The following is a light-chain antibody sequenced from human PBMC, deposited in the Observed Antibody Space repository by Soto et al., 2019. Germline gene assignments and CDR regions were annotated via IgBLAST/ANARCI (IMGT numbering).Light chain of an antibody. CDR2: GAS. V-gene: IGKV3-15*01. J-gene: IGKJ1*01. CDR3: QQYYNWPRT. CDR1: QSVSSN. Sequence: EIVLTQSPATLSSFPGDRVTLSCRASQSVSSNLAWYQQKPGQAPRLLIYGASTRATGIPDRFSGSGSGTEFTLSISSLQSEDFAVYYCQQYYNWPRTFGQGTKVDIK.